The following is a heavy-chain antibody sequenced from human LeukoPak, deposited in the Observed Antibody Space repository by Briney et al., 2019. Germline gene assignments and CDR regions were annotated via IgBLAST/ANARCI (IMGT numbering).Heavy chain of an antibody. CDR2: ISVRDGDT. CDR3: ARRSHLTGYFDY. V-gene: IGHV3-23*01. Sequence: GGSLRPSCAASGFTFNNYAMSWVRQAPGKGLEWLSAISVRDGDTHYAASLEGWFTISSDNSKNTVYLQMQSLRAEDTAVYYCARRSHLTGYFDYWGQGTLVTVSS. J-gene: IGHJ4*02. D-gene: IGHD1-20*01. CDR1: GFTFNNYA.